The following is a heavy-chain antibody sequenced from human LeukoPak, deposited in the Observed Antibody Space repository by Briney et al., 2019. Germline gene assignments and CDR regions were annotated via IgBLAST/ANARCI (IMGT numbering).Heavy chain of an antibody. J-gene: IGHJ6*02. CDR2: IKQDGSEK. V-gene: IGHV3-7*01. D-gene: IGHD3-10*01. CDR3: ARDVKGESPSYYYYGMDV. CDR1: GFTFSSYW. Sequence: GGSLRLSCAASGFTFSSYWMSWVRQAPGKGLEWVANIKQDGSEKYYVDSVKGRFTISRDNAKNSLYLQTNSLRAEDTAVYYCARDVKGESPSYYYYGMDVWGQGTTVTVSS.